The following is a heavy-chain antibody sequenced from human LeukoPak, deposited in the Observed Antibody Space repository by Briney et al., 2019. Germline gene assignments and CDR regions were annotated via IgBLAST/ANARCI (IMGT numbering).Heavy chain of an antibody. CDR3: ARVGGYCSSTSCLPFDY. J-gene: IGHJ4*02. D-gene: IGHD2-2*01. Sequence: SETLSLTCTVSGYSISSGYYWGWIRQPPGKGLEWIGSIYHSGSTYYSPPLKSRVTISVDTSKNQFSLKLSSVTAADTAVYYCARVGGYCSSTSCLPFDYWGQGTLVTVSS. CDR1: GYSISSGYY. V-gene: IGHV4-38-2*02. CDR2: IYHSGST.